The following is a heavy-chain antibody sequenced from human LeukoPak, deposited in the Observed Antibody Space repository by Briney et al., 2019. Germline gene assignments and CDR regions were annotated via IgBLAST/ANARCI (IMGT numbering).Heavy chain of an antibody. CDR3: ARDRGYCSSTSCLNWFDP. D-gene: IGHD2-2*01. V-gene: IGHV3-7*01. J-gene: IGHJ5*02. Sequence: PGGSLRLSCAASGFTFSSYAMSWVRQAPGKGLEWVANIKQDGSEKYYVDSVKGRFTISRDNAKNSLYLQMNSLRAEDTAVYYCARDRGYCSSTSCLNWFDPWGQGTLVTVSS. CDR1: GFTFSSYA. CDR2: IKQDGSEK.